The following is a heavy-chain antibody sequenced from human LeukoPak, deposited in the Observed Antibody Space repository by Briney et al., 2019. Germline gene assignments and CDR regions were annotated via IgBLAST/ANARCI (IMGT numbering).Heavy chain of an antibody. CDR3: ARDLRAGAADP. J-gene: IGHJ5*02. V-gene: IGHV3-33*01. Sequence: PAESLRLPWAACGFTFSSYDMDGVRQAPGKGLEWVAVIWYDGSNKYYADSVKGRFTISRDNSKNTLYLQMNSLRAEDTAVYYCARDLRAGAADPWGQGTLVTVSS. CDR2: IWYDGSNK. D-gene: IGHD1-26*01. CDR1: GFTFSSYD.